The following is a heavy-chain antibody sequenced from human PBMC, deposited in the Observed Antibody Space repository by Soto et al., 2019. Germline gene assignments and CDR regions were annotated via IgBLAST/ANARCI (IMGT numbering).Heavy chain of an antibody. Sequence: EVQLVESGGGLVQPGGSLRLCCAASGFTFSNYWMHWVRQAPGKGPVWVSRINTDGSTTNYADSVKGRFTISRDNAKNTLYLQTNSLGAEDTAVYYCATDLRGYASHWAQGTLVTVSS. CDR1: GFTFSNYW. CDR3: ATDLRGYASH. V-gene: IGHV3-74*01. D-gene: IGHD3-16*01. CDR2: INTDGSTT. J-gene: IGHJ4*02.